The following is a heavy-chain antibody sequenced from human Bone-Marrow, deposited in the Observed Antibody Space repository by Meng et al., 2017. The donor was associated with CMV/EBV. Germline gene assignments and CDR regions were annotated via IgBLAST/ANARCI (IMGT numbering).Heavy chain of an antibody. CDR2: INSDGSTT. J-gene: IGHJ3*02. CDR3: ARPLHDFWSGYYNDAFDI. CDR1: GFTFSTYW. D-gene: IGHD3-3*01. Sequence: GESLKISCAASGFTFSTYWMHWVRQVPGKGLVWVSRINSDGSTTNYADSVKGRFTISRDNAKNTLYLLMNSLRAEDTAVYYCARPLHDFWSGYYNDAFDIWGQGTRVTV. V-gene: IGHV3-74*01.